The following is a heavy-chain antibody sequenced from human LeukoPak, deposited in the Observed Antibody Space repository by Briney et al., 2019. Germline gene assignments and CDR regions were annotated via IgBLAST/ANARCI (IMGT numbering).Heavy chain of an antibody. Sequence: PSETLSLTCTVSGGSISSYYWSWIRQPPGKGLEWIGYIYYSGSTNYNPSLKSRVTISVDTSKNQFSLKLSSVTAADTAVYYCARLIGRGYSYAKYYFDYWGQGTLVTVSS. V-gene: IGHV4-59*08. CDR1: GGSISSYY. J-gene: IGHJ4*02. CDR2: IYYSGST. CDR3: ARLIGRGYSYAKYYFDY. D-gene: IGHD5-18*01.